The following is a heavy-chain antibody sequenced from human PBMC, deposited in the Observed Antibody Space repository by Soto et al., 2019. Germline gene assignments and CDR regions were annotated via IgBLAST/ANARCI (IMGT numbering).Heavy chain of an antibody. J-gene: IGHJ4*02. CDR2: ISADSGGT. D-gene: IGHD1-26*01. CDR1: GFTFTSYA. Sequence: GGSLRLSCAASGFTFTSYAMSWVRQAPGKGLEWVSAISADSGGTFYADSVKGRFTISRGNSKKTLYLQMNSLRAEDTAVFYCAKVPHLIVGPTAYFDYWGQGTQVTVSS. CDR3: AKVPHLIVGPTAYFDY. V-gene: IGHV3-23*01.